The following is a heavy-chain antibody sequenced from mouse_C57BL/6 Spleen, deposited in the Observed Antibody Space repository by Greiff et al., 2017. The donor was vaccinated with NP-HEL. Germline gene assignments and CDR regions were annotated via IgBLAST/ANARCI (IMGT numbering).Heavy chain of an antibody. D-gene: IGHD2-4*01. CDR2: IDPETGGT. J-gene: IGHJ3*01. CDR1: GYTFTDYE. Sequence: QVQLQQSGAELVRPGASVTLSCKASGYTFTDYEMHWVKQTPVHGLEWIGAIDPETGGTAYNQKFKGKAILTADKSSSTAYMELRSLTSEDSAVYYCTGEGDYDNAYWGQGTLVTVSA. CDR3: TGEGDYDNAY. V-gene: IGHV1-15*01.